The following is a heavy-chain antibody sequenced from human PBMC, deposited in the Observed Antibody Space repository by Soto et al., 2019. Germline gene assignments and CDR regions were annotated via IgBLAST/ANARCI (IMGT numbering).Heavy chain of an antibody. CDR1: GFMFSSYV. Sequence: EVQLLESGGGLVQPGGSLRLSCAASGFMFSSYVMNWVRQAPGKGLEWVSSITDNGGSTYYADSVKGRFTISRDNSKNTLYLQMNRLTAADTAVYYCAKDICGPIRCYNDYWGQGTLVTVSP. CDR3: AKDICGPIRCYNDY. V-gene: IGHV3-23*01. D-gene: IGHD2-15*01. CDR2: ITDNGGST. J-gene: IGHJ4*02.